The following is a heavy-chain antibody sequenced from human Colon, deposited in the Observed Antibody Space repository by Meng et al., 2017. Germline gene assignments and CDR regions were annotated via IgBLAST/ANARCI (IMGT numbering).Heavy chain of an antibody. V-gene: IGHV3-23*01. J-gene: IGHJ4*02. D-gene: IGHD2/OR15-2a*01. CDR2: ISGSGGST. CDR1: GFTFSSYA. CDR3: AKDPEPQISHPSIFDY. Sequence: GESLKISCAASGFTFSSYAMRWVRQAPGKGLEWVSAISGSGGSTYYADSVKDRFTISRDNSKNTLYLQMNSLRAEDTAVYYCAKDPEPQISHPSIFDYWGQGPLVTVSS.